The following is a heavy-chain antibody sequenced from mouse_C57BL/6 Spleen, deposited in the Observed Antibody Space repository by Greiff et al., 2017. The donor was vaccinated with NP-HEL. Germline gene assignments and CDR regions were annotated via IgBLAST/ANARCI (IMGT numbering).Heavy chain of an antibody. CDR3: AREGSYYGAMDY. J-gene: IGHJ4*01. D-gene: IGHD1-1*01. V-gene: IGHV1-19*01. Sequence: EVKLVESGPVLVKPGASVKMSCKASGYTFTDYYMNWVKQSPGKSLEWIGVINPYNGGTSYNQKFKGKATLTVDKSSSTAYMELNSLTSEDSAVYYCAREGSYYGAMDYGGQGTSVTVSS. CDR2: INPYNGGT. CDR1: GYTFTDYY.